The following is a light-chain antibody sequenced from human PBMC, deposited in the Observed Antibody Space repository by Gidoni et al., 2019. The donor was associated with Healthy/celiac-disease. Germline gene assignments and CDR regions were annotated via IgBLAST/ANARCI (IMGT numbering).Light chain of an antibody. V-gene: IGKV3-15*01. Sequence: EIVMTQSPATLSVSPGERATLSCRASQSVSSNLAWYQQKPGQAPRLLIYGASTRATGIPARFSGRGSGTEFTLTISSLQSEDFAVYYCQQYNNWWTFXXXTKVEIK. J-gene: IGKJ1*01. CDR3: QQYNNWWT. CDR1: QSVSSN. CDR2: GAS.